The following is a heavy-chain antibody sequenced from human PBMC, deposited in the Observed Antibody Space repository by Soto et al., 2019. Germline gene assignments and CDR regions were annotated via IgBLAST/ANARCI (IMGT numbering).Heavy chain of an antibody. V-gene: IGHV4-31*03. J-gene: IGHJ6*02. CDR2: IYYTGST. CDR1: GGSINSGGYY. CDR3: ARDLYLQGCMDG. Sequence: SETLSLTCTVSGGSINSGGYYWSWIRQHPGKGLEWIAYIYYTGSTYYNPSLKSRVTISADTSKNQFSLRLSSVTAADTAVYYCARDLYLQGCMDGCGQGTTGTVSS.